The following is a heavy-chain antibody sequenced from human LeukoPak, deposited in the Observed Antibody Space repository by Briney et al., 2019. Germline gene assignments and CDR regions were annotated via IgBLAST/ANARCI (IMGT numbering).Heavy chain of an antibody. CDR1: GGTFISYA. CDR3: ASSLGEVDWFDL. Sequence: SVKVXCKASGGTFISYAISWVRQAPGQGLEWMGGIIPIFGTANYAQKFQGRVTITTDESKSTAYMELSSLRSEDTAVYYCASSLGEVDWFDLWGQGTLVTVSS. V-gene: IGHV1-69*05. D-gene: IGHD3-10*01. CDR2: IIPIFGTA. J-gene: IGHJ5*02.